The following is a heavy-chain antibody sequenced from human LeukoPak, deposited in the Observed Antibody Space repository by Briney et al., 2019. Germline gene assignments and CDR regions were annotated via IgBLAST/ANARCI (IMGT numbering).Heavy chain of an antibody. D-gene: IGHD2-21*02. CDR1: GGSISSYY. CDR3: AREDRDPYYFDY. J-gene: IGHJ4*02. V-gene: IGHV4-59*01. Sequence: SETLSLTCTVSGGSISSYYWSWIRQPPGKGLEWIGYIYYSGSTNYNPSLKSRVTISVDTSKNQFSLKLSSVTAADTAVYYRAREDRDPYYFDYWGQGTLVTVSS. CDR2: IYYSGST.